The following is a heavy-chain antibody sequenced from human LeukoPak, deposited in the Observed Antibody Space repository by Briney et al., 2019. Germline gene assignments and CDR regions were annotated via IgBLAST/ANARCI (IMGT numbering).Heavy chain of an antibody. CDR2: IYYSGST. CDR1: GGSISSSSYY. CDR3: ARGRFGIVVVTASLFSNWFDP. Sequence: SETLSLTCTVSGGSISSSSYYWGWIRQPPGKGLEWIGSIYYSGSTYYNPSLKSRVTISVDTSKNQFSLKLSSVTAADTAVYYCARGRFGIVVVTASLFSNWFDPWGQGTLVTVSS. V-gene: IGHV4-39*07. J-gene: IGHJ5*02. D-gene: IGHD2-21*02.